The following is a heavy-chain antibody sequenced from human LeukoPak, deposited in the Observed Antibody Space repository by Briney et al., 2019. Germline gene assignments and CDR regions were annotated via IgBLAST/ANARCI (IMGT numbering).Heavy chain of an antibody. Sequence: ASVKVSCKASGYTFTGYYMHWVRQAPGQGLEWMGWINPNSGGTNYARKFQGRVTMTRDTSISTAYMELSRLRSDDTAVYYCARVTFRYGSGSFTFDYWGQGTLVTVSS. D-gene: IGHD3-10*01. J-gene: IGHJ4*02. CDR2: INPNSGGT. V-gene: IGHV1-2*02. CDR3: ARVTFRYGSGSFTFDY. CDR1: GYTFTGYY.